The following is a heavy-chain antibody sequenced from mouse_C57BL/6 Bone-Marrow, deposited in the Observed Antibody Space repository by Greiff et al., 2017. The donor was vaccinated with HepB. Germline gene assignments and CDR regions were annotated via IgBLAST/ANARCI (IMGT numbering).Heavy chain of an antibody. D-gene: IGHD2-10*01. CDR1: GYAFSSSW. CDR3: ARYAYLYAMDY. Sequence: QVQLQQSGPELVKPGASVKISCKASGYAFSSSWMNWVKQRPGKGLEWIGRIYPGDGDTNYNGKFKGKATLTADKSSSTAYMQRSSLTAEDSAVCFFARYAYLYAMDYWGKGTSVTVSS. V-gene: IGHV1-82*01. J-gene: IGHJ4*01. CDR2: IYPGDGDT.